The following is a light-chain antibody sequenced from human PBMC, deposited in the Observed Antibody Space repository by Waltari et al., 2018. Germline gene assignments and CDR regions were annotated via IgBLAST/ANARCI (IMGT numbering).Light chain of an antibody. CDR3: AAWDDSLSVSYV. Sequence: QSVLTQPPSASGTPGQTVTISCSGTNSNIGRNSVFWYQQLPGTAPKLLIYRSKRRPSGVPDRVSGSKSGTSASLAIRGLRSEDEADYYCAAWDDSLSVSYVFGSGTKVTV. V-gene: IGLV1-47*01. CDR1: NSNIGRNS. J-gene: IGLJ1*01. CDR2: RSK.